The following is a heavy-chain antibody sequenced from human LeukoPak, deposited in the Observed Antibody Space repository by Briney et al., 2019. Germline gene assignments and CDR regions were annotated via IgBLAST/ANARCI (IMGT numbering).Heavy chain of an antibody. V-gene: IGHV3-11*01. CDR3: AKDMYYDSSGPVFDY. CDR2: ISSSGSTT. J-gene: IGHJ4*02. CDR1: GFTFSDYY. Sequence: GGSLRLSCAASGFTFSDYYMSWIRQAPGKGLEWVSYISSSGSTTYYADSVKGRFTISRDTSKNTLYLQMNSPRAEDTAVYYCAKDMYYDSSGPVFDYWGQGTLVTVSS. D-gene: IGHD3-22*01.